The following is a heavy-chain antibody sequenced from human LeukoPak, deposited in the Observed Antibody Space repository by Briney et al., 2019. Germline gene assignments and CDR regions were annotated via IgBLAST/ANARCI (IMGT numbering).Heavy chain of an antibody. V-gene: IGHV1-2*02. CDR1: GYTFTGYS. Sequence: ASVKVSCKASGYTFTGYSMHWVRQAPGQGLEWMGWIDPNGGGTNYAQKFQGRVTMTRNTSISTAYMELSRLRSDDTAVYYCAREAGTTAFDIWGQGTMVTVSS. D-gene: IGHD6-19*01. CDR3: AREAGTTAFDI. J-gene: IGHJ3*02. CDR2: IDPNGGGT.